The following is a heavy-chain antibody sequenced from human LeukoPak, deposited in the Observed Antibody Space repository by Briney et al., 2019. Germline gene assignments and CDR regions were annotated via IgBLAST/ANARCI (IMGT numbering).Heavy chain of an antibody. J-gene: IGHJ6*02. D-gene: IGHD6-13*01. Sequence: GGSLRLSCAASGFTFSDYYMSWIRQAPGKGLEWVSYISSSGSTISYADSVKGRFTISRDNAKNSLYLQMNSLRAEDTAVYYCARDGGQYLEGYSSSWYPYYYYGMDVWGQGTTVTVSS. CDR1: GFTFSDYY. V-gene: IGHV3-11*01. CDR3: ARDGGQYLEGYSSSWYPYYYYGMDV. CDR2: ISSSGSTI.